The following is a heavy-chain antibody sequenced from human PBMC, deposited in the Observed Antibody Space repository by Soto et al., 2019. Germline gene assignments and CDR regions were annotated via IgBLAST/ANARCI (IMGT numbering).Heavy chain of an antibody. CDR3: ARTTVTSMDYYYGMDV. Sequence: SVKVSCKASGGTFSSYTISWVRQAPGQGLEWMGRIIPILGTANYAQKFQGRVTITADESTSTAYMELSSLRSEDTAVYYCARTTVTSMDYYYGMDVWGQGTTVTVSS. CDR2: IIPILGTA. CDR1: GGTFSSYT. V-gene: IGHV1-69*08. J-gene: IGHJ6*02. D-gene: IGHD4-4*01.